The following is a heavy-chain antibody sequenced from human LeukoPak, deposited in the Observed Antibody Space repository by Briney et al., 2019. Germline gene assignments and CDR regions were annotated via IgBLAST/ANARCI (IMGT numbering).Heavy chain of an antibody. CDR1: GFTFSSYA. V-gene: IGHV3-30-3*01. J-gene: IGHJ6*02. D-gene: IGHD4-11*01. Sequence: GGSLRLSCAASGFTFSSYAMHWVRQAPGKGLEWVAVISYDGSNKYYADSVKGRFTISRDNSKNTLYLQMNSLRAEDTAVYYCARTLYTVYYYYGTDVWGQGTTVTVSS. CDR2: ISYDGSNK. CDR3: ARTLYTVYYYYGTDV.